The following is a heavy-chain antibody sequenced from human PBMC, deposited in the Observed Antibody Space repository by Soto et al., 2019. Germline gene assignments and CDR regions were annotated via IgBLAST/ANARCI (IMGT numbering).Heavy chain of an antibody. V-gene: IGHV5-10-1*03. D-gene: IGHD6-25*01. Sequence: EVQLVQSGAEVKKPGESLRISCQGFGYKFTSHWISWVRQMPGQGLEWMGRIDPDDSYTSYSPSFQGHVSISGDKSMNTAHLQWSSLKSSDTAIYYCARHQRQFDGFELWGQGTMVTVSS. CDR3: ARHQRQFDGFEL. CDR1: GYKFTSHW. J-gene: IGHJ3*01. CDR2: IDPDDSYT.